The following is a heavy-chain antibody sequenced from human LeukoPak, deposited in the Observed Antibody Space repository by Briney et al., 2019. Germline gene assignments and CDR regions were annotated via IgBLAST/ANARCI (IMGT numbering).Heavy chain of an antibody. Sequence: GGSLRLSCAASGFTFSSYAMSWVRQAPGKGLEWVSAISGSGGSTYYADSVKGRFTISRDNSKNTLYLQMNSLRAEDTAVYYCAMTNGYYYGSGSYNFDYWGQGTLVTVSS. CDR2: ISGSGGST. CDR1: GFTFSSYA. D-gene: IGHD3-10*01. J-gene: IGHJ4*02. V-gene: IGHV3-23*01. CDR3: AMTNGYYYGSGSYNFDY.